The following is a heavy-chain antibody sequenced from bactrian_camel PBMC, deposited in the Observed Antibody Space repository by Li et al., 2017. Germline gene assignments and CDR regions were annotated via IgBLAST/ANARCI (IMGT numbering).Heavy chain of an antibody. CDR3: KTEGYRGPWCREAFGY. Sequence: HVQLVESGGGSVQAGGSLTLSCAASGYTYSTYSMGWFRQAPGKEREGVAVIDSGGSTTYAEPVKGRFTISRDNAENTVSLQMNSLKPEDTAMYYCKTEGYRGPWCREAFGYWGQGTQVTVS. V-gene: IGHV3S53*01. J-gene: IGHJ6*01. D-gene: IGHD5*01. CDR1: GYTYSTYS. CDR2: IDSGGST.